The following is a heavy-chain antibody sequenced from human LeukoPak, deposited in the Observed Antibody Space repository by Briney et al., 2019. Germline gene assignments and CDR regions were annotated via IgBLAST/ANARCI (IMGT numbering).Heavy chain of an antibody. CDR3: ATTGYYYDSSPY. D-gene: IGHD3-22*01. CDR1: GDSLSSDSYY. CDR2: IYYSGST. Sequence: SETLSLTCTVCGDSLSSDSYYWGWIRQPPGKGLEWIGSIYYSGSTYYNSSLKSRVTISVDTSKNQFSLELRSVTAADTAVYYCATTGYYYDSSPYWGQGTLVTVSS. J-gene: IGHJ4*02. V-gene: IGHV4-39*07.